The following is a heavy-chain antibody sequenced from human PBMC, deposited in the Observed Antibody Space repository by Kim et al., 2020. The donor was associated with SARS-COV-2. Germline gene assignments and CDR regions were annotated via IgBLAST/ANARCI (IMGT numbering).Heavy chain of an antibody. J-gene: IGHJ3*02. CDR1: GGSFSGYY. D-gene: IGHD6-19*01. CDR3: ARGVRKYSSGWNDAFDI. CDR2: INHSGST. Sequence: SETLSLTCAVYGGSFSGYYWSWIRQPPGKGLEWIGEINHSGSTNYNPSLKSRVTISVDTSKNQFSLKLSSVTAADTAVYYCARGVRKYSSGWNDAFDIWGQGTMVTVSS. V-gene: IGHV4-34*01.